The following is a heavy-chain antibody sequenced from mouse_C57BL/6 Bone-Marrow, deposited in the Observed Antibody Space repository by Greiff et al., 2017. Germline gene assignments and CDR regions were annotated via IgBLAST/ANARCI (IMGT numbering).Heavy chain of an antibody. CDR2: IYPRSGNT. Sequence: VKLMESGAELARPGASVKLSCKASGYTFTSYGISWVKQRTGQGLEWIGEIYPRSGNTYYNEKFKGKATLTADKSSSTAYMELRSLTSEDSAVYFCARGAYDPYYFDYWGQGTTLTVSS. V-gene: IGHV1-81*01. J-gene: IGHJ2*01. CDR3: ARGAYDPYYFDY. D-gene: IGHD2-3*01. CDR1: GYTFTSYG.